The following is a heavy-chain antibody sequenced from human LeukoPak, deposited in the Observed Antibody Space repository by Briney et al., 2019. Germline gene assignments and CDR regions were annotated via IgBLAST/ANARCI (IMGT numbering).Heavy chain of an antibody. D-gene: IGHD1-26*01. CDR1: GFTFSGHY. CDR3: ARDHRWSYDY. Sequence: GGSLRLSFAASGFTFSGHYMHWVRQAPGKGRGWASHIKGDGSDTRYADSVEGRFITSRDNARNTLYLQMNSLRAEDTGVYFCARDHRWSYDYWGQGTLVTVSS. J-gene: IGHJ4*02. CDR2: IKGDGSDT. V-gene: IGHV3-74*01.